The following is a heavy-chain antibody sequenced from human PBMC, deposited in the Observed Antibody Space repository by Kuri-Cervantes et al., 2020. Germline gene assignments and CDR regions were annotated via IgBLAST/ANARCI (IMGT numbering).Heavy chain of an antibody. D-gene: IGHD3-3*01. J-gene: IGHJ3*02. Sequence: GESLKISCAASGFTFSSYAMSWVRQAPGKGLEWVSAISGSGGSTYYADSVKGRFTISRDNAKNSLYLQMNSLRDEDTALYYCAKDISDFWSGPSPYAFDIWGQGTMVTVSS. CDR1: GFTFSSYA. V-gene: IGHV3-23*01. CDR2: ISGSGGST. CDR3: AKDISDFWSGPSPYAFDI.